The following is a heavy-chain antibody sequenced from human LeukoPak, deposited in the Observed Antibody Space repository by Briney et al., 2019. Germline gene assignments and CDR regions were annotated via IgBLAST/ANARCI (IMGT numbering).Heavy chain of an antibody. CDR2: ISDSGTSA. Sequence: QSGGSLRFSCAASGFTFSSFAMSWVRQAPEKGLEWVSVISDSGTSAYYADSVKGRFTISRDNSKNTLYLQMNSLRAEDTAIYYCAKGKDGYYYHGMDVWGQGTTVTVSS. CDR3: AKGKDGYYYHGMDV. J-gene: IGHJ6*02. D-gene: IGHD2-15*01. V-gene: IGHV3-23*01. CDR1: GFTFSSFA.